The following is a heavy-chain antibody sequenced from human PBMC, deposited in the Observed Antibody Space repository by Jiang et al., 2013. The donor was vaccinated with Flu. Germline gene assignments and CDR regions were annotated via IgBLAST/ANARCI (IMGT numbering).Heavy chain of an antibody. CDR1: GGTFSSYA. Sequence: GAEVKKPGSSVKVSCKASGGTFSSYAISWVRQAPGQGLEWMGGIIPIFGTANYAQKFQGRVTITADESTSTAYMELSSLRSEDTAVYYCARMLTGGNSAWYFDLWGRGTLVTVSS. D-gene: IGHD4-23*01. CDR3: ARMLTGGNSAWYFDL. CDR2: IIPIFGTA. J-gene: IGHJ2*01. V-gene: IGHV1-69*01.